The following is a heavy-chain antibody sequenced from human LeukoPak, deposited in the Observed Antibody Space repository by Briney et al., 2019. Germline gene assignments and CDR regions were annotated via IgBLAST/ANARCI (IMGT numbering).Heavy chain of an antibody. CDR2: ISYDGSNK. Sequence: GGSLRLSCAASGFTFSSYGMHWVRQAPGKGLEWVAVISYDGSNKYYADSVKGRFTISRDNSKNTLYLQMNSLRAEDTAVYYCAKTSHHQSTYYDFWSGYYKGAYYYYGMDVWGQGTTVTVSS. D-gene: IGHD3-3*01. CDR3: AKTSHHQSTYYDFWSGYYKGAYYYYGMDV. V-gene: IGHV3-30*18. CDR1: GFTFSSYG. J-gene: IGHJ6*02.